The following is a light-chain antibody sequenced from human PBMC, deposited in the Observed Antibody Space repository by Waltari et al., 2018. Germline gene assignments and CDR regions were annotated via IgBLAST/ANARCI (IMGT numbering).Light chain of an antibody. J-gene: IGKJ2*01. CDR3: QQSYSSHT. CDR2: AAS. Sequence: DIQMTQSPSSLSASVGDSVTISCRASQSINRYLSWYQQKSGKAPKLLIYAASSLQSGVQSRFSGSGSGTDFTLTISSLQPEDFATYYCQQSYSSHTFGQGTKLEIK. V-gene: IGKV1-39*01. CDR1: QSINRY.